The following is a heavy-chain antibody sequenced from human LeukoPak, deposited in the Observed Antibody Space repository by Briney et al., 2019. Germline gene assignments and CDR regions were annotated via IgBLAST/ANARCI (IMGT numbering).Heavy chain of an antibody. Sequence: SETLSLTCAVSGYSISSGYYWGWIRRPPGKGLEWIGSSYDSGSTYYRPSVKRRVTISGDTSKNQFSLKLTSVTAADPAVYYCARHGEYSYGPDYWGQGTLVTVSS. V-gene: IGHV4-38-2*01. CDR3: ARHGEYSYGPDY. D-gene: IGHD5-18*01. CDR1: GYSISSGYY. CDR2: SYDSGST. J-gene: IGHJ4*02.